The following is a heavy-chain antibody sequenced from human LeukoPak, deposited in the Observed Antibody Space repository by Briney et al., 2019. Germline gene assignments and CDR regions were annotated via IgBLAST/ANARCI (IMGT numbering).Heavy chain of an antibody. Sequence: GGSLRLSCTASGFTFGDYAMSWVRQAPGKGLEWVGFIRSKAYGGTTEYAASVKGRFTISRDDPKSIAYLQMNSLRTEDTAVYYCTRVDDILTGYHGDYWGQGTLVTVSS. D-gene: IGHD3-9*01. CDR1: GFTFGDYA. CDR2: IRSKAYGGTT. CDR3: TRVDDILTGYHGDY. J-gene: IGHJ4*02. V-gene: IGHV3-49*04.